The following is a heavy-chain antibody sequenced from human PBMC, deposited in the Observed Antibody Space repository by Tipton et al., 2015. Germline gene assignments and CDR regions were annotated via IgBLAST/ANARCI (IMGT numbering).Heavy chain of an antibody. CDR1: GGSVSSGGYY. D-gene: IGHD2-8*01. J-gene: IGHJ4*02. Sequence: TLSLTCTVSGGSVSSGGYYWGWIRQPPGKGLEWIGSIYYSGNSYYNPSLGSRVTISIDRSKNQFSLRLNSVTAADTAVYYCARHLGEVYCTNGVCYFDYWGQGTLVTVSS. V-gene: IGHV4-39*01. CDR3: ARHLGEVYCTNGVCYFDY. CDR2: IYYSGNS.